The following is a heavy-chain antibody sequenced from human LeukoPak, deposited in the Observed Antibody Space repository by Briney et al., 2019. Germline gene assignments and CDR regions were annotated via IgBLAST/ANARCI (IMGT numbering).Heavy chain of an antibody. D-gene: IGHD3-10*01. CDR1: GFTFSNYG. CDR3: AKARRSMVRGVNYYYMDV. CDR2: IQYDGTNK. V-gene: IGHV3-30*02. J-gene: IGHJ6*03. Sequence: GGSLRLSCAASGFTFSNYGIHWVRQAPGKGLEWVAFIQYDGTNKYYADSVKGRSTISRDNSKNTLYLQMNSLRAEDTAVYYCAKARRSMVRGVNYYYMDVWGKGTTVTVSS.